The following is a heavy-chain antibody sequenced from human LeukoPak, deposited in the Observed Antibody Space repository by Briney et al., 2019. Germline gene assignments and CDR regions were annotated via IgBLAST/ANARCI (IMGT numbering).Heavy chain of an antibody. D-gene: IGHD6-19*01. CDR1: GFTFSSYA. CDR2: ISGSGGST. V-gene: IGHV3-23*01. CDR3: AKPRPLYSRGWSPALYFDY. J-gene: IGHJ4*02. Sequence: SGGSLRLSCAASGFTFSSYAMSWVRQAPGKGLEWVSAISGSGGSTYYADSVKGRFTISRDNSKNTLYLQMNSLRAEDTAVYYCAKPRPLYSRGWSPALYFDYWGQGTLVTVSS.